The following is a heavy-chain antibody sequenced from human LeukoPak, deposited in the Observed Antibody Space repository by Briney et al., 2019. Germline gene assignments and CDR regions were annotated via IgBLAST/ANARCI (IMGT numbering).Heavy chain of an antibody. D-gene: IGHD2-15*01. CDR3: AKERGDIVVVVAATQHDDAFDI. Sequence: GRSLRLSCAASGFTFSSYGMHWVRQAPGKGLEWVAVISYDGSNKYYAGSVKGRFTISRDNSKNTLYLQMNSLRAEDTAVYYCAKERGDIVVVVAATQHDDAFDIWGQGTMVTVSS. CDR2: ISYDGSNK. J-gene: IGHJ3*02. V-gene: IGHV3-30*18. CDR1: GFTFSSYG.